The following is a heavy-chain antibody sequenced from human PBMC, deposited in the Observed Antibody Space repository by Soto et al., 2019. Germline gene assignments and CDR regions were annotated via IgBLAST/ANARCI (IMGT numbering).Heavy chain of an antibody. Sequence: SETLSLTCIVSGDSSSGYYWSWIRLPAGKGLEWIGRIYASGSTISNPSLRSRVALSVDTSKNQFSLKLNSMTAADTAMYYCARSGYSSGWYTAFDSWSQGTLVTVSS. V-gene: IGHV4-4*07. J-gene: IGHJ4*02. CDR1: GDSSSGYY. CDR2: IYASGST. CDR3: ARSGYSSGWYTAFDS. D-gene: IGHD6-19*01.